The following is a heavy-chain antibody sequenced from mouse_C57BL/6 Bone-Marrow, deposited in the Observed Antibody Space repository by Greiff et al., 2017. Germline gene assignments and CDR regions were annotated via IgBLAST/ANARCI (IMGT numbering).Heavy chain of an antibody. CDR1: GYTFTSYG. D-gene: IGHD2-3*01. V-gene: IGHV1-81*01. CDR3: ARSGYYIYYYAMDY. Sequence: VKLVESGAELARPGASVKLSCKASGYTFTSYGISWVKQRTGQGLEWIGEIYPRSGNTYYNEKFQGKATLTADKSSSTAYMELRSLTSEYSAVYFCARSGYYIYYYAMDYWGQGTSVTVSS. J-gene: IGHJ4*01. CDR2: IYPRSGNT.